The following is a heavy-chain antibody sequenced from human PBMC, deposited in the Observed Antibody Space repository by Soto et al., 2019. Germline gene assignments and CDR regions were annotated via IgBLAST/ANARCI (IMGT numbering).Heavy chain of an antibody. CDR2: IIPIFGTA. V-gene: IGHV1-69*12. Sequence: QVQLVQSGAEVKKPGSSVKVSCKASGGTFSSYAISWVRQAPGQGLEWMGGIIPIFGTANYAQKFQGRVTITADESPSTAYMELSSLRSEDTAVYYCARNPYYYDSSGYYYFDYWGQGTLVTVSS. D-gene: IGHD3-22*01. J-gene: IGHJ4*02. CDR1: GGTFSSYA. CDR3: ARNPYYYDSSGYYYFDY.